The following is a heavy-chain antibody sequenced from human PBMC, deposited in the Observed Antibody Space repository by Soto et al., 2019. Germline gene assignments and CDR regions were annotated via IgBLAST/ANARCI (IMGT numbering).Heavy chain of an antibody. CDR2: ISGSGGST. J-gene: IGHJ4*02. Sequence: GGSLRLSCAASGFTFSSYAMSWVRRAPGKGLEWVSAISGSGGSTYYADSVKGRFTIPRDNSKNTLYLQMNSLRAEDTAVYYCAKDYYYDSSGYTPLSFDYWGQGTLVTVSS. CDR1: GFTFSSYA. V-gene: IGHV3-23*01. D-gene: IGHD3-22*01. CDR3: AKDYYYDSSGYTPLSFDY.